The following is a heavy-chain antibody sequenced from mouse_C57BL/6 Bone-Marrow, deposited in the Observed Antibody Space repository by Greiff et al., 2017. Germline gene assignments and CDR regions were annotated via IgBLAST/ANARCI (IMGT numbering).Heavy chain of an antibody. D-gene: IGHD1-1*01. CDR1: GYTFTSYG. Sequence: VQLQQSGAELARPGASVKLSCKASGYTFTSYGISWVKQRPGQGLEWIGEIYPRSGNTYYNEKFKGKATLTADNTSSTAYMELRSLTSEDSAVYACERFYYYGSSRDYWGQGTTLTVSS. J-gene: IGHJ2*01. CDR2: IYPRSGNT. CDR3: ERFYYYGSSRDY. V-gene: IGHV1-81*01.